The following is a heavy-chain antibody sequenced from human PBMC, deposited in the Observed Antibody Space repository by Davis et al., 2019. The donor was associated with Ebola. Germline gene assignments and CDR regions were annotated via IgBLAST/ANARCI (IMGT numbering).Heavy chain of an antibody. Sequence: GESLKISCADSAITFSSYAMTWVRQAPGKGLEWVSAISGSGGNTYYADSVKGRFTISRDNSKNTLYLQMNSLRAEDTAVYYCARGDTAMVVYYYYGMDVWGKGTTVTVSS. V-gene: IGHV3-23*01. CDR3: ARGDTAMVVYYYYGMDV. D-gene: IGHD5-18*01. CDR1: AITFSSYA. CDR2: ISGSGGNT. J-gene: IGHJ6*04.